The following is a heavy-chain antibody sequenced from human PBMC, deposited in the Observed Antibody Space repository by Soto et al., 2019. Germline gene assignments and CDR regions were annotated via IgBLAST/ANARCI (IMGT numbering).Heavy chain of an antibody. Sequence: ASVKVSCKASGYTFTSYDINWVRQATGQGLEWMGWMNPNSGNTGYAQKFQGRVTMTRNTSISTAYMELSSLRSEDTAVYYCARGRVVVVPAAIPYYYYYMDFWGKGTTVTVSS. CDR3: ARGRVVVVPAAIPYYYYYMDF. V-gene: IGHV1-8*01. CDR2: MNPNSGNT. D-gene: IGHD2-2*01. J-gene: IGHJ6*03. CDR1: GYTFTSYD.